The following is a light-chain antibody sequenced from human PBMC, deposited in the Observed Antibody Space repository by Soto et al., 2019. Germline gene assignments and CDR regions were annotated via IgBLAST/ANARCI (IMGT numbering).Light chain of an antibody. CDR1: QSVSSN. CDR3: HQYGSSPVP. Sequence: TQSAATLSTTPDERATLSCMASQSVSSNLAWYQQKPGQAPRLLIYGASSMDTGVPERFSGSGSGTEFTLTISRLEPDDFAVYYCHQYGSSPVPFGQGTRLDI. CDR2: GAS. J-gene: IGKJ5*01. V-gene: IGKV3-20*01.